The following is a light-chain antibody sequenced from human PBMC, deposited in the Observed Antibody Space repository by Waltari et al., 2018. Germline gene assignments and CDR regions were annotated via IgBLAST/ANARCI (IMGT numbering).Light chain of an antibody. J-gene: IGKJ4*01. V-gene: IGKV3-15*01. CDR3: QQYHNWPLT. CDR2: GAS. CDR1: QGIAGN. Sequence: EIVMTQSPATLSVSPGERATLPCRASQGIAGNLAWYQQKPGQAPGPRIYGASTRAPGIPARFSGSGSGTEFTLTIGSLQSEDFAVYYCQQYHNWPLTFGGGTKVEIK.